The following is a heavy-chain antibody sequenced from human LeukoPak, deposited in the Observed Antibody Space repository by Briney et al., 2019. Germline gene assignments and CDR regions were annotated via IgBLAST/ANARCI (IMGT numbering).Heavy chain of an antibody. V-gene: IGHV3-33*01. J-gene: IGHJ4*02. Sequence: GGSLRLSCAASGFTFSSYGMHWVRQAPGKGLEWVAVIWYDGSNKYYADSVKGRFTISRDNSKNTLDLQMNSLRAEDTALYYCARDPLGVLSYFDYWGQGTLVTVSS. CDR2: IWYDGSNK. D-gene: IGHD3-16*01. CDR1: GFTFSSYG. CDR3: ARDPLGVLSYFDY.